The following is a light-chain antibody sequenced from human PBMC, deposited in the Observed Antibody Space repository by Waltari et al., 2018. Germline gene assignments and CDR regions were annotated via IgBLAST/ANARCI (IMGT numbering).Light chain of an antibody. CDR3: LLYYSDDQLV. CDR2: STS. Sequence: QTVVTQEPSLIVSPGGTVTLTCASSTGAVTSGYYPNWFQQKPGQAPRALIYSTSQQPSWPPARFSGSLLGCKAALTLSGVQPEDESDYYCLLYYSDDQLVFGGGTNLPVL. J-gene: IGLJ2*01. V-gene: IGLV7-43*01. CDR1: TGAVTSGYY.